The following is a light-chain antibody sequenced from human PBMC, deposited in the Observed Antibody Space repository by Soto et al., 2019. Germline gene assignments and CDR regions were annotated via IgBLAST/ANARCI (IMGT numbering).Light chain of an antibody. V-gene: IGKV1-27*01. CDR2: AAS. J-gene: IGKJ4*01. CDR1: QGISNY. CDR3: QKYNSAPP. Sequence: DIPMTQSPSSLSASVGDRVTITCRASQGISNYLAWYQQKPGKVPKLLIDAASTLKSGVPTRFSGSGSGTDFTLTISSLQPEDVANYYCQKYNSAPPFGGGTKVEIK.